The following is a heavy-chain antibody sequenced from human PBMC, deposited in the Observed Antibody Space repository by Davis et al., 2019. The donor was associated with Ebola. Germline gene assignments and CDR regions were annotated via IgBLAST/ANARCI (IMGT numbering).Heavy chain of an antibody. CDR2: INHSGST. D-gene: IGHD2-15*01. Sequence: MPSETLSLTCAVYGGSFSGYYWSWIRQPPGKGLEWIGEINHSGSTNYNPSLKSRVTISVDTSKNQFSLKLSSVTAADTAVYYCARQVAPDGSQGDTWGQGTLVTVSS. CDR1: GGSFSGYY. CDR3: ARQVAPDGSQGDT. J-gene: IGHJ5*02. V-gene: IGHV4-34*01.